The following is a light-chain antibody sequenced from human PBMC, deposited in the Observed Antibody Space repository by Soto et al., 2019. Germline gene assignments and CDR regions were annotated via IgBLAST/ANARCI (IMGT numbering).Light chain of an antibody. J-gene: IGKJ5*01. V-gene: IGKV3-11*01. CDR2: DAS. Sequence: EIVLTQSPATLSLSTGERATLSCRASQSVSSYLAWYQQKPGQAPRLLIYDASNRATDIPARFSGSGSGTDFTLTISSLEPEDFAVYYCQQRSNWPPITFGQGTRLEIK. CDR3: QQRSNWPPIT. CDR1: QSVSSY.